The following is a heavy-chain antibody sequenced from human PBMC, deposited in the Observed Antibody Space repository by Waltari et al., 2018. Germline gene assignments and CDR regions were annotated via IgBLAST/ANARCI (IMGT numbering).Heavy chain of an antibody. V-gene: IGHV4-39*01. CDR2: MSDIGRT. D-gene: IGHD3-22*01. J-gene: IGHJ4*02. CDR1: GDSISSSSYY. Sequence: QLQPQESGPGLVKASETLSLTCTVSGDSISSSSYYLGWVRQPPGKGVKWMRNMSDIGRTYCNPSLKSRVTVAGDTSKSQFSRKMSSVTAADTSMYYWVTHARTTSSGKLFDHWGQGMLVTVS. CDR3: VTHARTTSSGKLFDH.